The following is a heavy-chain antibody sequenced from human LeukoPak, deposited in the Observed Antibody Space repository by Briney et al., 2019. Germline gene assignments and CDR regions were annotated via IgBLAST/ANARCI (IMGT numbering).Heavy chain of an antibody. CDR3: ARDLPYYDSSGYDHRRWFDP. CDR1: GGTFSSYA. D-gene: IGHD3-22*01. V-gene: IGHV1-69*05. Sequence: ASVKVSCKASGGTFSSYAISWVRQAPGQGLEWMGRIIPIFGTANYAQKFQGRVTITTDESTSTAYMELSSLRSKDTAVYYCARDLPYYDSSGYDHRRWFDPWGQGTLVTVSS. CDR2: IIPIFGTA. J-gene: IGHJ5*02.